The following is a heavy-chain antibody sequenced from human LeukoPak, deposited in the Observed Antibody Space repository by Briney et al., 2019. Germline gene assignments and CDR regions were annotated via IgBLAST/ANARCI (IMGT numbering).Heavy chain of an antibody. CDR1: GGSILSSSYY. CDR2: IYYSGNT. V-gene: IGHV4-39*07. J-gene: IGHJ3*02. CDR3: ATSRQWLDHDAFDI. D-gene: IGHD6-19*01. Sequence: SETLSLICTVSGGSILSSSYYWGWMRQPPGKGLEWIGSIYYSGNTDYNPSLKSRVTISVDTSKNQFSLKLSSVTAADTAVYYSATSRQWLDHDAFDIWGQGTMVTVSS.